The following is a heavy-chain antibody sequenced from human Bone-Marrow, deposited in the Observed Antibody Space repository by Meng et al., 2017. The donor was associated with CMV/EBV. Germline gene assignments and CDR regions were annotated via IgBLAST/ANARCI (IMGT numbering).Heavy chain of an antibody. D-gene: IGHD7-27*01. CDR2: MHHNGNT. CDR1: GYSISSGYY. CDR3: ARQYNWGSSRFDD. J-gene: IGHJ4*01. Sequence: SETLSLTCTVSGYSISSGYYWGWVRQPPGKGLEWIGCMHHNGNTYYNPSLKSRVTISVDTSKNQFSLKLSSVTAADTAVYYCARQYNWGSSRFDDWGQGNLVTRYS. V-gene: IGHV4-38-2*02.